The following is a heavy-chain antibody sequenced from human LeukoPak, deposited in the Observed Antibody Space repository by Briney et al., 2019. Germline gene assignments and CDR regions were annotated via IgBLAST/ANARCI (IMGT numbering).Heavy chain of an antibody. CDR1: GGSIGGNSY. CDR2: ISNSGST. V-gene: IGHV4-61*01. Sequence: YPSETLSLTCTVSGGSIGGNSYWSWIRQPPGEGPGGIGHISNSGSTYYSPSLSSRVTISLDTSKNQFSLKLRSVTAADTAVYYCARGGASSIPLDYWGRGTLVTVSS. J-gene: IGHJ4*02. D-gene: IGHD1-26*01. CDR3: ARGGASSIPLDY.